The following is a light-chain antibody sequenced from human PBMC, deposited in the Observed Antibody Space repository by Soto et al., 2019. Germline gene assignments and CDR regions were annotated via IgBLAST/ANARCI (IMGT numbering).Light chain of an antibody. V-gene: IGKV1-5*01. CDR2: TAS. Sequence: DIQMTQSPSSLSASAGDRVTITCRASQSISSYLNWYQQQPGKAPKLLISTASLLESGVPSRFSGSGSGTEFTLTISSLQPDDFATYYCQHYNSYSEAFGQGTKVDIK. CDR3: QHYNSYSEA. J-gene: IGKJ1*01. CDR1: QSISSY.